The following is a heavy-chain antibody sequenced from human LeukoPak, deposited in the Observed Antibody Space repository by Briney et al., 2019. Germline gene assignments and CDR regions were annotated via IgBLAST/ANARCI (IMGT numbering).Heavy chain of an antibody. CDR2: IYTSGST. CDR1: GGSISSYY. CDR3: ARDSGYYDSSGYFNWFDP. J-gene: IGHJ5*02. V-gene: IGHV4-4*07. D-gene: IGHD3-22*01. Sequence: SETLSLTCTVSGGSISSYYWSWIRQPAGKGLEWIGRIYTSGSTNYNPSLKSRVTISVDTSKNQFSLKLSSVTAADTAIYYCARDSGYYDSSGYFNWFDPWGQGTLVTVSS.